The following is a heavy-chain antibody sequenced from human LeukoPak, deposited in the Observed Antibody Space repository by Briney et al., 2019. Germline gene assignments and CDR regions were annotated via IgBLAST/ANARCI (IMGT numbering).Heavy chain of an antibody. D-gene: IGHD2-8*02. Sequence: GGSLRLSCTASGFTFSSYIMTWFRQAPGKGLEWVANKKQDGGETYYVDSVKGRFTISRDNAKNSLYLQMNSLRAEDTAVYYCSRYWFPTHHWGQGTLVTVAS. CDR3: SRYWFPTHH. J-gene: IGHJ5*02. CDR2: KKQDGGET. CDR1: GFTFSSYI. V-gene: IGHV3-7*01.